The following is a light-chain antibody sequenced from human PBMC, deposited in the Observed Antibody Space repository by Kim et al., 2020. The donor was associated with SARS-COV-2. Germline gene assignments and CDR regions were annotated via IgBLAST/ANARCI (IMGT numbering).Light chain of an antibody. Sequence: EIVLTQSPGTLSLSPGETATLSCRASQTVSSSYLAWYQQKPGQAPRLLIYGPSIRATGIPDRFSGSGSGTDFTLTISRLEPEDFAVYYCQLYGNSFGGGTKVDIK. CDR2: GPS. CDR1: QTVSSSY. V-gene: IGKV3-20*01. CDR3: QLYGNS. J-gene: IGKJ4*01.